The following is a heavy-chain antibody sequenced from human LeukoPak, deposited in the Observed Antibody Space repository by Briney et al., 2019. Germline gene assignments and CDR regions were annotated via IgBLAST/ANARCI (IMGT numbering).Heavy chain of an antibody. V-gene: IGHV3-23*01. CDR1: GFTVCSYA. J-gene: IGHJ4*02. CDR3: AKDDGGATWGYYFDY. Sequence: PGGSLRLSCAASGFTVCSYAMSWVRQPPGKGLEWVSLISGNGGSTYYADSVKGRFTISRDSSKNTLFLQMNSLRAEDTAVYYCAKDDGGATWGYYFDYWGQGTLVTVSS. CDR2: ISGNGGST. D-gene: IGHD3-16*01.